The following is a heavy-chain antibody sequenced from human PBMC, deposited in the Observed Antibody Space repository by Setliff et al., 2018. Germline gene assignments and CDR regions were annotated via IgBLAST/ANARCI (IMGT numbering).Heavy chain of an antibody. D-gene: IGHD3-22*01. CDR3: AKDQPHKYDSSGSAPIDY. CDR2: ITDDGGTT. V-gene: IGHV3-23*01. CDR1: GFTFSSYT. J-gene: IGHJ4*02. Sequence: GGSLRLSCRTSGFTFSSYTMNWVRQAPGKGLEWVSAITDDGGTTHYAGSVKGRFTIARDNSNSTLYLQMNSLRAEDTAVYYCAKDQPHKYDSSGSAPIDYWGQGTLVTVSS.